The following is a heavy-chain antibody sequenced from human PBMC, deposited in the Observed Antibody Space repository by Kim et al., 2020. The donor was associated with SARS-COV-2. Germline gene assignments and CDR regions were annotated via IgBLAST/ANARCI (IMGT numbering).Heavy chain of an antibody. V-gene: IGHV4-59*08. CDR2: IYYSGST. CDR3: ARRRQLVLPNYYYYYYMDV. Sequence: SETLSLTCTVSGGSISSYYWSWIRQPPGKGLEWIGYIYYSGSTNYNPSLKSRVTISVDTSKNQFSLKLSSVTAADTAVYYCARRRQLVLPNYYYYYYMDVWGKGTTVTVSS. CDR1: GGSISSYY. J-gene: IGHJ6*03. D-gene: IGHD6-6*01.